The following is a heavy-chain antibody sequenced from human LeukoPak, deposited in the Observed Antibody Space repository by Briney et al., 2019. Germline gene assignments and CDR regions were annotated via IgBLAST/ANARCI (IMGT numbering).Heavy chain of an antibody. J-gene: IGHJ5*02. Sequence: KPPETLSLTCTVSGGSITNYYWSWIRQPPGKGLEWIGYIYSTGTTDYNPSLKSRVSISLDTAKSQFSLKLTSVSAADTAVYYCASTVITGWFDPWGQGTLVTVSS. CDR3: ASTVITGWFDP. CDR2: IYSTGTT. D-gene: IGHD4-17*01. CDR1: GGSITNYY. V-gene: IGHV4-59*01.